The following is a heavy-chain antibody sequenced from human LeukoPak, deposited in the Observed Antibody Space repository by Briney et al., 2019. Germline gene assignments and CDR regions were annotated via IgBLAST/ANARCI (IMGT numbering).Heavy chain of an antibody. D-gene: IGHD1-26*01. CDR3: AGGSYRDAFDI. CDR2: IYYSGST. Sequence: SQTLSLTCTVSGGSISSGSYYWSWIRRPAGKGLEWIGSIYYSGSTYYNPSLKSRVTISVDTSKNQFSLKLSSVTAADTAVYYCAGGSYRDAFDIWGQGTMVTVSS. CDR1: GGSISSGSYY. J-gene: IGHJ3*02. V-gene: IGHV4-39*07.